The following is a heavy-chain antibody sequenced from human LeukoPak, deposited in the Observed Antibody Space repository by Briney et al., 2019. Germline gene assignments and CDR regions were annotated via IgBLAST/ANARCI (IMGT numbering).Heavy chain of an antibody. V-gene: IGHV1-69*05. CDR1: GGTFSSYA. D-gene: IGHD2-2*01. J-gene: IGHJ6*03. CDR2: IIPIFGTA. Sequence: ALVKVSCKASGGTFSSYAISWVRQAPGQGLEWMGGIIPIFGTANYAQKFQGRVTITTDESTSTAYMKLSSLRSEDTAVYYCARDRFVVVPAAIEYYYYYMDVWGKGTTVTVSS. CDR3: ARDRFVVVPAAIEYYYYYMDV.